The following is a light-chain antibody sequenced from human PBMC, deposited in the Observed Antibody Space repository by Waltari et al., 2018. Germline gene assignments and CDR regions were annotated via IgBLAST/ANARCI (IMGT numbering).Light chain of an antibody. CDR1: QSLLHSNGYYY. J-gene: IGKJ4*01. CDR2: LGS. V-gene: IGKV2-28*01. CDR3: QQNYRTPT. Sequence: DIVLTQSPLSLPVTPGEPASTSCRSSQSLLHSNGYYYLDWYLQKPGQSPQVLIYLGSNRASGVPDRFSGSGSGTDFSLTISSLQPEDFAVYYCQQNYRTPTFGGGTKVEVK.